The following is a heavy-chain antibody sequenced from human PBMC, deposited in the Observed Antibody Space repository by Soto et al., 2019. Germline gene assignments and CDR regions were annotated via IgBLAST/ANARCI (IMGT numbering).Heavy chain of an antibody. CDR3: AKIVVALAGARYFDY. Sequence: PGGSLRLSCADSGFTFSSYAMSWVRQAPGKGLEWVSAISGSGGSTYYADSVKGRFTISRDNSKNTLYLQMNSLRAEDTAVYYCAKIVVALAGARYFDYWGQGTLVTVSS. V-gene: IGHV3-23*01. CDR1: GFTFSSYA. D-gene: IGHD6-19*01. CDR2: ISGSGGST. J-gene: IGHJ4*02.